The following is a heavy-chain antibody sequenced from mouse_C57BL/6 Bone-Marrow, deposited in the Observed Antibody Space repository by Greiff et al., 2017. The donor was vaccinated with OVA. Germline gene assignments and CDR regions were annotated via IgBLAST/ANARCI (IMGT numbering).Heavy chain of an antibody. CDR2: IDPENGDT. CDR3: TSGTLAWFAY. Sequence: EVQGVESGAELVRPGASVKLSCTASGFNIKDDYMHWVKQRPEQGLEWIGWIDPENGDTEYASKFQGKATITADTSSNTAYLQLSSLTSEDTAVYYCTSGTLAWFAYWGQGTLVTVSA. V-gene: IGHV14-4*01. CDR1: GFNIKDDY. J-gene: IGHJ3*01. D-gene: IGHD4-1*01.